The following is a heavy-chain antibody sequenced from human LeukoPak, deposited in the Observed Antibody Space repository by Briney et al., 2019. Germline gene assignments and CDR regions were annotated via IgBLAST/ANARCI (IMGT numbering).Heavy chain of an antibody. CDR2: INSDGSST. J-gene: IGHJ4*02. Sequence: GGSLRLSCAASGFTFSSYAMNWVRQAPGKGLVWVSRINSDGSSTSYADSVKGRFTISRDNAKNTLYLQMNSLRAEDTAVYYCARDVTIFGVVVFDYWGQGTLVTVSS. V-gene: IGHV3-74*01. CDR3: ARDVTIFGVVVFDY. D-gene: IGHD3-3*01. CDR1: GFTFSSYA.